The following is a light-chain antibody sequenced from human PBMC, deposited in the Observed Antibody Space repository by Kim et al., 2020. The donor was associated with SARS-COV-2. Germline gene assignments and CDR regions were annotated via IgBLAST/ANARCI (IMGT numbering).Light chain of an antibody. CDR3: LLYYGGTQPWV. Sequence: GTVTLTCASSTGEVTSGHYPNWFQQKPGQAPRPLIYSTNRKHFWTPARFSGSLLGDKAALTLSGAQPEDEGEFYCLLYYGGTQPWVFGGGTKLTVL. J-gene: IGLJ3*02. V-gene: IGLV7-43*01. CDR1: TGEVTSGHY. CDR2: STN.